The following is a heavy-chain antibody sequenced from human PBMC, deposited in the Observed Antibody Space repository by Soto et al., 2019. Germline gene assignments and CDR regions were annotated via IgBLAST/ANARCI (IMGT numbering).Heavy chain of an antibody. V-gene: IGHV4-39*01. CDR2: IYYSGST. D-gene: IGHD4-17*01. CDR3: ASQGLRYYYYGMDV. J-gene: IGHJ6*02. Sequence: PSETLSPTCTVSGGSISSSSYYWGWIRQPPGKGLEWIGSIYYSGSTYYNPSLKSRVTISVDTSKNQFSLKLSSVTAADTAVYYCASQGLRYYYYGMDVWGQGTTVTVSS. CDR1: GGSISSSSYY.